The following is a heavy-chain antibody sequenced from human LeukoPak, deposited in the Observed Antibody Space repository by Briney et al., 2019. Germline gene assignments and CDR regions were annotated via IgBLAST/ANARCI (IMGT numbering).Heavy chain of an antibody. V-gene: IGHV3-48*03. J-gene: IGHJ4*02. D-gene: IGHD3-16*02. CDR2: ISSSGSTI. Sequence: GGSLRLSCAASGFTFSSYEMNWVRQAPGKGLEWVSYISSSGSTIYYADSVKGRFTISRDNAKNSLYLQMNSLRAEDTAVYYCAKEHPNAYDYVCGSYRYLYYFDYWGQGTLVTVSS. CDR3: AKEHPNAYDYVCGSYRYLYYFDY. CDR1: GFTFSSYE.